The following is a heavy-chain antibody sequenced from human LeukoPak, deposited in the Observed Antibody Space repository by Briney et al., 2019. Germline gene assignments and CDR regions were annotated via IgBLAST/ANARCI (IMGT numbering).Heavy chain of an antibody. V-gene: IGHV1-46*01. CDR1: GYTFTSYY. D-gene: IGHD2-15*01. CDR3: ARECSGGSCPNGVDY. J-gene: IGHJ4*02. CDR2: INPSGGST. Sequence: ASVKVSCKASGYTFTSYYMHWVQQAPGQGLEWMGIINPSGGSTSYAQKFQGRVTMTRDTSTSTVYMELSSLRSEDTAVYYCARECSGGSCPNGVDYWGQGTLVTVSS.